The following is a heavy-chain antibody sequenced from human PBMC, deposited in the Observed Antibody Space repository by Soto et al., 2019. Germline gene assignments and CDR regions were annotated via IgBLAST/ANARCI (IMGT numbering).Heavy chain of an antibody. D-gene: IGHD3-10*01. CDR2: ISPDGNAT. Sequence: PGGSLRLSCAASGFSFSAYWMGWVRQAPGKGPEWVATISPDGNATYYVESVKGRFTISRDNAEKSLSLQMNSLRAEDTAVYYCANYGHYYVENWGLGTLVTVSS. V-gene: IGHV3-7*03. J-gene: IGHJ4*02. CDR3: ANYGHYYVEN. CDR1: GFSFSAYW.